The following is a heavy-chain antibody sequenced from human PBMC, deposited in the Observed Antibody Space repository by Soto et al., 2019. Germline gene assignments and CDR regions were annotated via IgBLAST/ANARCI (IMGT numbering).Heavy chain of an antibody. CDR3: ASKHLGYCSGGSCYPYYYYYGMDV. Sequence: ASVKVSCKASGYTFSKYYMHWVRQAPGQGLEWMGWINPNSGGTNIAQKFQGRVTMTRDTSISTAYMELSSLRSEDTAVYYCASKHLGYCSGGSCYPYYYYYGMDVWGQGTTVTVSS. CDR1: GYTFSKYY. CDR2: INPNSGGT. D-gene: IGHD2-15*01. J-gene: IGHJ6*02. V-gene: IGHV1-2*02.